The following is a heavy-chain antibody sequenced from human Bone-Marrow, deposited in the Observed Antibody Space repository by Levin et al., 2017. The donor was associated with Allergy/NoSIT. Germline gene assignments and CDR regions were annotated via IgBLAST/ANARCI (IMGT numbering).Heavy chain of an antibody. CDR2: ISWNSGSI. D-gene: IGHD3-22*01. V-gene: IGHV3-9*01. Sequence: LSLTCAASGFTFDDYAMHWVRQAPGKGLEWVSGISWNSGSIGYADSVKGRFTISRDNAKNSLYLQMNSLRAEDTALYYCAKEPHYYDSSGYPRRFDYWGQGTLVTVSS. CDR3: AKEPHYYDSSGYPRRFDY. J-gene: IGHJ4*02. CDR1: GFTFDDYA.